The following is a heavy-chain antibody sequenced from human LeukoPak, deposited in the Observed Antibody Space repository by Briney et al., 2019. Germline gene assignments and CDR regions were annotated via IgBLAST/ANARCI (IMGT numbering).Heavy chain of an antibody. V-gene: IGHV1-69*06. CDR1: GYTFTSYY. CDR2: IIPIFGTA. D-gene: IGHD3-10*01. J-gene: IGHJ3*02. CDR3: ARDRLWFGEFGEAFDI. Sequence: SVKVSCKASGYTFTSYYMHWVRQAPGQGLEWMGGIIPIFGTANYAQKFQGRVTITADKSTSTAYMELSSLRSEDTAVYYCARDRLWFGEFGEAFDIWGQGTMVTVSS.